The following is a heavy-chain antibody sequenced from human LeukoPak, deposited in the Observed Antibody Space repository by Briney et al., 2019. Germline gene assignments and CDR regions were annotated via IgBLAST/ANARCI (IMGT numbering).Heavy chain of an antibody. CDR3: ARGRYVTTRGGAAAGFLDY. J-gene: IGHJ4*02. CDR1: GGSFSGYC. D-gene: IGHD6-13*01. V-gene: IGHV4-34*01. Sequence: PSETLSLTCAVYGGSFSGYCWSWIRQPPGKGLEWMGEINHSGSTNYNPSLKSRVTISVDTSQNQFSLRLSSVTAADTAVYYCARGRYVTTRGGAAAGFLDYWGQGTLVTVSS. CDR2: INHSGST.